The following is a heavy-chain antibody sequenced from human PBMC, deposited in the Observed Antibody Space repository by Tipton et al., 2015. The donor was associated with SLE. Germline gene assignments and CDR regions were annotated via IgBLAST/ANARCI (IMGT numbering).Heavy chain of an antibody. CDR3: ARGSVGDSKDY. Sequence: TLSLTCTVSGGSISSYYWSWIRQPPGKGLEWIGYIYYSGSTNYNPSLKSRLTISVDKSKNQFSLKLSSMTAADTAVYYCARGSVGDSKDYWGQGTLVTVSS. D-gene: IGHD2-21*02. J-gene: IGHJ4*02. V-gene: IGHV4-59*12. CDR2: IYYSGST. CDR1: GGSISSYY.